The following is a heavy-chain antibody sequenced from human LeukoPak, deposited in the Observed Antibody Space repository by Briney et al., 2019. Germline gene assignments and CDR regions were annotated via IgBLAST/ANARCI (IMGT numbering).Heavy chain of an antibody. CDR3: ARDSHYYDISGYRGFDY. CDR1: GGSISSYY. J-gene: IGHJ4*02. Sequence: SETLSLTCTVSGGSISSYYWSWIRQAPGKGLEWIGYIYYSGRTNNNPSLKSRVTMSVDTSKNQFSLKLSSVTAADTAVYYCARDSHYYDISGYRGFDYWGQGTLVTVSS. D-gene: IGHD3-22*01. CDR2: IYYSGRT. V-gene: IGHV4-59*12.